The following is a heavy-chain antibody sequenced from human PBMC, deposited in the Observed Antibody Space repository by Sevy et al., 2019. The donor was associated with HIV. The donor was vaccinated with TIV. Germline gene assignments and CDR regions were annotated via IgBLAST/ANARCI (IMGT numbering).Heavy chain of an antibody. CDR3: AKDGAPYCTGGICFPYWFFDL. D-gene: IGHD2-8*02. J-gene: IGHJ2*01. CDR1: GFTFSTYA. V-gene: IGHV3-23*01. Sequence: GGSLRLSCAASGFTFSTYAMGWVRQAPGKGLEWVSAISNSGGNTYYAGSVEGRFTISRDNSKNTLYLQMNSLRAEATAVYYCAKDGAPYCTGGICFPYWFFDLWGRGTLVTVSS. CDR2: ISNSGGNT.